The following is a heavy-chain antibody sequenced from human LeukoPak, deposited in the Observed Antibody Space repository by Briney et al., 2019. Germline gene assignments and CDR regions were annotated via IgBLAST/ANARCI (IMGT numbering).Heavy chain of an antibody. CDR3: ASLSSHGRYYYYYYMDV. J-gene: IGHJ6*03. V-gene: IGHV4-4*07. CDR2: NYTSGST. CDR1: GGSITNYY. D-gene: IGHD6-13*01. Sequence: PSETLSLTCTVSGGSITNYYWSWFRQPAGKGLEWIGRNYTSGSTNYNPSLKTRVTMSVDTSKKQFSLKLSSVTAADTAVYYCASLSSHGRYYYYYYMDVWGKGTTVTVSS.